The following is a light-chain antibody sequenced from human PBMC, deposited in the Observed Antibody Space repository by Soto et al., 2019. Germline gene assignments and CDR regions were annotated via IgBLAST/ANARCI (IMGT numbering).Light chain of an antibody. V-gene: IGLV2-8*01. Sequence: QSVLTQPPSASGSPGQSVTISCTGTSSDVGGYDYVSWYQQHPGKAPKLMIYEVTIRPSGVSDRFSGSKSGNTASLTVSGLQAEDEADYYCSSYTGGNPSYVFGTGTKHRP. CDR1: SSDVGGYDY. J-gene: IGLJ1*01. CDR2: EVT. CDR3: SSYTGGNPSYV.